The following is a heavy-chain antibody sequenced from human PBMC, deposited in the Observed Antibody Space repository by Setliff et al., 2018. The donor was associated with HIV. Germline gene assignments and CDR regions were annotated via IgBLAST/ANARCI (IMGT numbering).Heavy chain of an antibody. Sequence: GGSLRLSCVTSGFTFTKYGLHWVRQAPGKGLEWVAVISYDGGRKDYAESVNGRFTISRDDSNSTLYLQMNSLRVEDTAVYYCSAFEMWGQGTMVTVSS. CDR1: GFTFTKYG. V-gene: IGHV3-33*03. CDR3: SAFEM. J-gene: IGHJ3*02. CDR2: ISYDGGRK.